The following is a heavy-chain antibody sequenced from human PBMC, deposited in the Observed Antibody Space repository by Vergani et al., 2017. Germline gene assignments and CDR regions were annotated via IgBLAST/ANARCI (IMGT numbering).Heavy chain of an antibody. D-gene: IGHD3-10*01. J-gene: IGHJ4*02. CDR2: ISGSGGST. CDR3: AKDRGEYGSGSYYTLYXFDY. CDR1: GFTFSSYA. Sequence: EVQLLESGGGLVQPGGSLRLSCAASGFTFSSYAMSWVRQAPGKGLEWVSAISGSGGSTYYADSVKGRFTISRDNSKNKLYLQMNSLRAEDTAVYYCAKDRGEYGSGSYYTLYXFDYWGQGTLVTVSS. V-gene: IGHV3-23*01.